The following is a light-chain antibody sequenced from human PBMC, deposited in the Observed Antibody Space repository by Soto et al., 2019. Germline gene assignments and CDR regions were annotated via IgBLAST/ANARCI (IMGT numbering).Light chain of an antibody. V-gene: IGLV2-14*01. CDR3: AAWDASLNGWV. CDR1: SSDVGGYNF. J-gene: IGLJ3*02. CDR2: EVS. Sequence: QSALTQPASVSGSPGQSIIISCTGSSSDVGGYNFVSWYQQHPGKAPKLMIYEVSNRPSGVSNRFSGSKSGTSGSLAISGLQSEDEADYYCAAWDASLNGWVFGGGTKLTVL.